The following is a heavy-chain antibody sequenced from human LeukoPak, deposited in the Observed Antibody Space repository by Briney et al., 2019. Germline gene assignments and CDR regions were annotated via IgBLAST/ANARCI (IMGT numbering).Heavy chain of an antibody. CDR1: GYTFTSYD. Sequence: ASVKVSCKASGYTFTSYDINWVRQATGQGLEWMGWMNPNSGNTGYAQKFQGRVTITRNTSISTAYMELSSLRSEDTAVYYCARGQGDSSGYYYYYWGQGTLVTVSS. CDR3: ARGQGDSSGYYYYY. D-gene: IGHD3-22*01. V-gene: IGHV1-8*03. J-gene: IGHJ4*02. CDR2: MNPNSGNT.